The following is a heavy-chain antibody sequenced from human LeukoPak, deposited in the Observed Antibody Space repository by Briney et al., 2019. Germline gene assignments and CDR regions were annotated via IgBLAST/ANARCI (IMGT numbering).Heavy chain of an antibody. D-gene: IGHD3-10*01. V-gene: IGHV1-69*04. CDR1: GGTFSSYA. J-gene: IGHJ6*02. Sequence: KVSCKASGGTFSSYAISWVRQAPGRGLEWMGRIIPILGIANYAQKFQGRVTITADKSTSTAYMELSSLRSEDTAVYYCARNMNYYGSGSPDYYYYGMDVWGQGTTVTVSS. CDR2: IIPILGIA. CDR3: ARNMNYYGSGSPDYYYYGMDV.